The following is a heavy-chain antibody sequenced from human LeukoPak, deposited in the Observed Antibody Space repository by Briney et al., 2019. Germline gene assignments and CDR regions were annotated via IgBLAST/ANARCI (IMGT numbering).Heavy chain of an antibody. CDR1: GYTLTELS. J-gene: IGHJ6*03. V-gene: IGHV1-24*01. CDR3: AKEGAIRPDYYYYMDV. Sequence: ASVKVSCKVSGYTLTELSMHWVRQAPGKGLEWMGGFDPEDGETIYAQKFQGGVTMTEDTSTDTAYMELSSLRSEDTAVYYCAKEGAIRPDYYYYMDVWGKGTTVTVSS. D-gene: IGHD5-12*01. CDR2: FDPEDGET.